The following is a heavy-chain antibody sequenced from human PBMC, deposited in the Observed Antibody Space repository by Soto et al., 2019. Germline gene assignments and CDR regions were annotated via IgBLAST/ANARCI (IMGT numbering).Heavy chain of an antibody. CDR3: ARERAVGLYLDD. Sequence: ASVKVSCKASGDTFTNLGISWVRQAPGQGLEWMGWNSAFNGNTNYAQKFQGRVTMTTETSTRTLYMELRSLRSDDTAVYYCARERAVGLYLDDWGQGTLVTVSS. CDR1: GDTFTNLG. CDR2: NSAFNGNT. V-gene: IGHV1-18*04. D-gene: IGHD6-19*01. J-gene: IGHJ4*02.